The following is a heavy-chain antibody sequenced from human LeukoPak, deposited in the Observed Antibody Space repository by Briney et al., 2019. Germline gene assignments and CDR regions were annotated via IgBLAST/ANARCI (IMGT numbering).Heavy chain of an antibody. CDR1: GGSFSGYY. CDR2: INHSGST. D-gene: IGHD3-10*01. CDR3: ARGYSGGSWFDP. Sequence: SETLSLTCAVYGGSFSGYYWSWIRQPPGKGLEWIGEINHSGSTNYNPSLKSRVTISVDTSKNQFSLKLSSVTAADTAVYYCARGYSGGSWFDPWGQGTLVTVSS. V-gene: IGHV4-34*01. J-gene: IGHJ5*02.